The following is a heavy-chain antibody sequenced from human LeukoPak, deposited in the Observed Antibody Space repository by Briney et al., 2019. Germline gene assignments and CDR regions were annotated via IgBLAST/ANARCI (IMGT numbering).Heavy chain of an antibody. CDR2: ISNIYNYI. V-gene: IGHV3-21*01. Sequence: PGGSLRLSCAASGVTFSNYYMTWVRQAPGKGLEWVSSISNIYNYIYYANSVKGRFTISRDNAKDSLYQQMNSLRAEDTAVYYCARAYPVSVSYNWFDSLGQRSLVTVSS. CDR3: ARAYPVSVSYNWFDS. CDR1: GVTFSNYY. J-gene: IGHJ5*01. D-gene: IGHD1-26*01.